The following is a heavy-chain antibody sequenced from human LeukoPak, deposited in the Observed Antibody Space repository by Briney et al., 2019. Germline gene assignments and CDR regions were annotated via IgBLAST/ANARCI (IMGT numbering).Heavy chain of an antibody. CDR3: ARDSPNYDFWSGYSRGAFDI. CDR2: ISYDGTNK. CDR1: GFTLSTYE. J-gene: IGHJ3*02. D-gene: IGHD3-3*01. V-gene: IGHV3-30-3*01. Sequence: PGGSLRLSCVASGFTLSTYEMHWVRQAPGKGLEWVALISYDGTNKYYADSVKGRFSISRDNSENTLYLRMNSLSPEDTAVYYCARDSPNYDFWSGYSRGAFDIWGQGTMVTVSS.